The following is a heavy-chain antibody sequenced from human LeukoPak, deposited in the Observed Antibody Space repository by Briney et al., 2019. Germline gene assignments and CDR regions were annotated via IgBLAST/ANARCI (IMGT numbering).Heavy chain of an antibody. V-gene: IGHV1-24*01. D-gene: IGHD3-10*01. CDR2: FDPVDGET. CDR3: ATSLDSYGSGSYFWFDP. Sequence: ASVKVSCKVSGYTLTELSMHWVRQAPGKGLEWMGGFDPVDGETIYAQKFQGRVTMTEDTSTDTAYMELSSLRSEDTAVYYCATSLDSYGSGSYFWFDPWGQGTLVTVSS. J-gene: IGHJ5*02. CDR1: GYTLTELS.